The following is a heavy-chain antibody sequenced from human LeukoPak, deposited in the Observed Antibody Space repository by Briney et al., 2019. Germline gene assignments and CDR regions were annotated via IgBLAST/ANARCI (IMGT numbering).Heavy chain of an antibody. CDR1: GGSISSYY. Sequence: SSETLSLTWTVSGGSISSYYWSWIRQPPGKGLEWIAYISDIGSINYNPSLKSRVTISLETSKNQFSLKLSSVTAADTAVYYCAGHHPRNTVDFWGQGTLVTVSS. D-gene: IGHD2/OR15-2a*01. J-gene: IGHJ4*02. CDR3: AGHHPRNTVDF. V-gene: IGHV4-59*08. CDR2: ISDIGSI.